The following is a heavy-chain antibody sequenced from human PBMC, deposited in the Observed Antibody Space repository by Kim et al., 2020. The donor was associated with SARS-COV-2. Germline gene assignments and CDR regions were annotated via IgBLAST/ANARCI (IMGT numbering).Heavy chain of an antibody. CDR3: ARGMDDSSGYYFIGFDY. CDR2: INHSGST. D-gene: IGHD3-22*01. CDR1: GGSFSGYY. V-gene: IGHV4-34*01. J-gene: IGHJ4*02. Sequence: SETLSLTCAVYGGSFSGYYWSWIRQPPGKGLEWIGEINHSGSTNYNPSLKSRVTISVDTSKNQFSLKLSSVTAADTAVYYCARGMDDSSGYYFIGFDYWGQGTLVTVSS.